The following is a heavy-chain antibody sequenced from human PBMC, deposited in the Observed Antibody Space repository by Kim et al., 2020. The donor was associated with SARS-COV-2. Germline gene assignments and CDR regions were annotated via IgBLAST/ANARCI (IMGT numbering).Heavy chain of an antibody. D-gene: IGHD3-22*01. CDR3: ARGFHYDSSGYYGRRYYY. CDR2: INHSGST. CDR1: GGSFSGYY. J-gene: IGHJ6*01. V-gene: IGHV4-34*01. Sequence: SETLSLTCAVYGGSFSGYYWSWIRQPPGKGLEWIGEINHSGSTNYNPSLKSRVTISVDTSKNQFSLKLSSVTAADTAVYYCARGFHYDSSGYYGRRYYY.